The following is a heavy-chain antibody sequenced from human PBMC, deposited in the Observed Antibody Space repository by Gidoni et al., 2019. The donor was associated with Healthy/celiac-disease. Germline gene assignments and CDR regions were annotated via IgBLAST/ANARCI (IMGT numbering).Heavy chain of an antibody. CDR3: AKDASITMIVVAPDAFDI. CDR2: ISGSGGST. Sequence: EVQLLESGGGLVQPGGSLRLSCAASGFTFSSYAMSWVRQAPGKGLEWVSAISGSGGSTYYADSVKGRFTISRDNSKNTLYLQMNSLRAEDTAVYYCAKDASITMIVVAPDAFDIWGQGTMVTVSS. J-gene: IGHJ3*02. D-gene: IGHD3-22*01. CDR1: GFTFSSYA. V-gene: IGHV3-23*01.